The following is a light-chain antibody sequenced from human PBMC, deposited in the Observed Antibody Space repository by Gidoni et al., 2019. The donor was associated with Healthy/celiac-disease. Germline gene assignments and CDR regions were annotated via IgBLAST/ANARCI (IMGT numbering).Light chain of an antibody. V-gene: IGLV1-44*01. CDR1: SSNIGSKP. CDR2: SNN. Sequence: SVLTQPPSATGPPGQRVNISCSGSSSNIGSKPVNWYQQLPGTAPKLLIYSNNQRPSGVPDRFSGSKSGPSASLAISGLQSEDEADYYCAAWDDSLNGWVFGGGTKLTVL. CDR3: AAWDDSLNGWV. J-gene: IGLJ3*02.